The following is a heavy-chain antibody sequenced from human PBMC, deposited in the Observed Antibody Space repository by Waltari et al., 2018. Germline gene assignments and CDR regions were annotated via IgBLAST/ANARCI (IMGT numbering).Heavy chain of an antibody. D-gene: IGHD6-19*01. J-gene: IGHJ4*02. CDR3: ARGFRFKWLVPGAFDY. CDR1: GGSFSGYY. Sequence: QVQLQQWGAGLLKPSETLSLTCAVYGGSFSGYYWSWIRQPPGKGLEWIGEINHSGSTNYNPSLKSRVTRSVDTSKNQFSLKLSSVTAADTAVYYCARGFRFKWLVPGAFDYWGQGTLVTVSS. V-gene: IGHV4-34*01. CDR2: INHSGST.